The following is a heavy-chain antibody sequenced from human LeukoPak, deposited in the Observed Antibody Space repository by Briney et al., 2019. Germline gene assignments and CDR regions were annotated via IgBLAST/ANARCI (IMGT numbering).Heavy chain of an antibody. J-gene: IGHJ4*02. CDR1: GFTFDDYA. D-gene: IGHD3-3*01. CDR2: ISWNSGSI. V-gene: IGHV3-9*01. Sequence: GGSLRLSCAASGFTFDDYAMHWVRQAPGKGLEWVSGISWNSGSIGYADSVKGRFTISRDNAKNSLYLQMNSLRAEDTAVYYCARAAGYDFWSAVSYWGQGTLVTVSS. CDR3: ARAAGYDFWSAVSY.